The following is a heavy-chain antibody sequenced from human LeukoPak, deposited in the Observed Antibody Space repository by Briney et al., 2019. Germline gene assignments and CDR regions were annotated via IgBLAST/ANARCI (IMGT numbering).Heavy chain of an antibody. V-gene: IGHV1-18*01. Sequence: GASVKVSCKASGYTFTSYGISWVRQAPGQGHEGMGLISAYSGNTNFAQKLKGRVTMTTDTSTSTAYMELRSLRSDDTAVYFCARGADTGSYGSLVYFDYWGQGTLVTVSS. CDR2: ISAYSGNT. CDR3: ARGADTGSYGSLVYFDY. J-gene: IGHJ4*02. CDR1: GYTFTSYG. D-gene: IGHD3-16*01.